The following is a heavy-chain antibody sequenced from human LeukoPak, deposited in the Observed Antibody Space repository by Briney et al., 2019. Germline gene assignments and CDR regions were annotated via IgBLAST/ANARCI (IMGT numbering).Heavy chain of an antibody. CDR2: ISYDGSDK. V-gene: IGHV3-30-3*01. J-gene: IGHJ4*02. CDR1: GFTFSSYG. Sequence: PGRSLRLSCAASGFTFSSYGIHWVRQAPGKGLEWVAVISYDGSDKYYADSVKGRFTISRDNSKNTLYLQMNSLRAEDTAVYYCARDGTVVTFVYYFDYWGQGTLVTVSS. CDR3: ARDGTVVTFVYYFDY. D-gene: IGHD4-23*01.